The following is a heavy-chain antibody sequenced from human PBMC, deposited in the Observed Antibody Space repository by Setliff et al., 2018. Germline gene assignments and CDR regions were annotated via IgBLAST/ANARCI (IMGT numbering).Heavy chain of an antibody. J-gene: IGHJ6*03. CDR2: ISGSGRNT. V-gene: IGHV3-23*01. Sequence: GGSLRLSCAASGLIFGNYAMNWVRQAPGKGLEWVSGISGSGRNTYYADSVKGRFTISRDNSQNTVFLQVNSLRPEDSAVYYCAGQIGLLNCSRPRCLFQDGFYYYYYMDVWGKGTTVTVSS. CDR3: AGQIGLLNCSRPRCLFQDGFYYYYYMDV. CDR1: GLIFGNYA. D-gene: IGHD2-2*01.